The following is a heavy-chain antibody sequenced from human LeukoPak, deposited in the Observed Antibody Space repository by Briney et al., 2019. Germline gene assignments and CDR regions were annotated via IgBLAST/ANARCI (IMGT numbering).Heavy chain of an antibody. V-gene: IGHV3-9*01. Sequence: HTGGSLRLSCAASGFTFDDYAMHWVRQAPGKGLEWVSGISWNSGSIGYADSVKGRFTISRDNAKNSLYLQRSSLRAEDTAVYYCAKDLHYGSADYWGQGTLVTVSS. CDR2: ISWNSGSI. J-gene: IGHJ4*02. D-gene: IGHD3-10*01. CDR3: AKDLHYGSADY. CDR1: GFTFDDYA.